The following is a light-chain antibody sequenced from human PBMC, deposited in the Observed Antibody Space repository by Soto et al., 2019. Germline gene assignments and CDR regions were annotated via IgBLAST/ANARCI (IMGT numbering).Light chain of an antibody. Sequence: EIVLTQSPGTLSLSPGERSTLSCMSSQSVSSSYLAWYQQKPGQAPRLLIYGASSRATGIPDRFGGSGSGTDFTLTISRLEPEDFAVYYCQQYGSSPPFTFGQGTKV. CDR2: GAS. CDR1: QSVSSSY. V-gene: IGKV3-20*01. CDR3: QQYGSSPPFT. J-gene: IGKJ1*01.